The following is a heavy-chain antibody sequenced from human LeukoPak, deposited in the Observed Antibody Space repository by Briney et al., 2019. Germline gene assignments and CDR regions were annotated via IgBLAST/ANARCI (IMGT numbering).Heavy chain of an antibody. CDR3: EVAAAGQRDY. J-gene: IGHJ4*02. D-gene: IGHD6-13*01. V-gene: IGHV1-69*06. CDR1: GGTFSSYA. Sequence: ASVKVSCKASGGTFSSYAISWVRQAPGQVLEWMGRFIPIFGTANYAQKFQGRVTITADKSTSTAYMELSSLRSEDTAVYYCEVAAAGQRDYWGQGTLVTVSS. CDR2: FIPIFGTA.